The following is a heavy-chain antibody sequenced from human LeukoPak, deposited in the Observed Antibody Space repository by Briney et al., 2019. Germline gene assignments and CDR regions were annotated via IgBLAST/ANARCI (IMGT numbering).Heavy chain of an antibody. J-gene: IGHJ4*02. V-gene: IGHV4-4*02. Sequence: PGGSLRLSCAASGFAFISYGFHWVRQAPGEGLEWIGEIYHSGSTNYNPSLKSRVTISVDKSKNQFSLKLTSVPAADTAVYYCASRLYDSASNVDYWGQGTLVTVSS. CDR3: ASRLYDSASNVDY. CDR1: GFAFISYG. D-gene: IGHD3-22*01. CDR2: IYHSGST.